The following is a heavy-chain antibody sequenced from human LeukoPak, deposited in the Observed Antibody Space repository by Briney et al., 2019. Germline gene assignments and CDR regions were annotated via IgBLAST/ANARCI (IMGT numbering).Heavy chain of an antibody. CDR3: AKDRYSSGWYSDFDY. D-gene: IGHD6-19*01. CDR2: IWYDGTNK. Sequence: PGGSLRLSCAASGFTFSSYGMHWVRQAPGKGLEWVAVIWYDGTNKHYEDAVKGRFIISRDNSKNTLYLQMNSLRAEDTAVYYCAKDRYSSGWYSDFDYWGQGTLVTVSS. J-gene: IGHJ4*02. V-gene: IGHV3-30*02. CDR1: GFTFSSYG.